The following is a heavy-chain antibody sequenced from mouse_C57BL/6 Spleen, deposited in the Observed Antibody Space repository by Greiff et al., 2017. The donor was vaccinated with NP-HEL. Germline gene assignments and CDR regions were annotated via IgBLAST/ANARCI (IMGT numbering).Heavy chain of an antibody. Sequence: EVKVEESGGGLVKPGGSLKLSCAASGFTFSDYGMHWVRQAPEKGLEWVAYISSGSSTIYYADTVKGRFTISRDNAKNTLFLQMTSLRSEDTAMYYCAREDYGSSHDYWGQGTTLTVSS. CDR3: AREDYGSSHDY. CDR2: ISSGSSTI. CDR1: GFTFSDYG. J-gene: IGHJ2*01. D-gene: IGHD1-1*01. V-gene: IGHV5-17*01.